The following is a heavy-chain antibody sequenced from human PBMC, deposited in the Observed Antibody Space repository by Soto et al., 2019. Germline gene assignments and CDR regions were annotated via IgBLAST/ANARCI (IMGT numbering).Heavy chain of an antibody. V-gene: IGHV3-33*06. CDR1: GFTFSSYG. J-gene: IGHJ6*02. CDR3: AKAYDYQLLTYYYYYGMDV. CDR2: IWYDGSNK. D-gene: IGHD2-2*01. Sequence: SGGSLRLSCAASGFTFSSYGMHWVRQAPGKGLEWVAVIWYDGSNKYYADSVKGRFTNSRDNSKNTLYLKMNSLRAEDTDVYYNAKAYDYQLLTYYYYYGMDVWGQGTTVTVSS.